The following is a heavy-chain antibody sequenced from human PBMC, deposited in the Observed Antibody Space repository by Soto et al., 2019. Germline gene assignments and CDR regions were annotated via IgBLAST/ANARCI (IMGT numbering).Heavy chain of an antibody. J-gene: IGHJ4*02. CDR3: VKSPMVRGVPQYFDY. CDR2: ISGSGDST. CDR1: GFTFSSYA. V-gene: IGHV3-23*01. D-gene: IGHD3-10*01. Sequence: PGGSLRLSCAASGFTFSSYAMSWVRQAPGKGLEWVSGISGSGDSTYYADSVKGRFTISRDNSKNTLYLQMNSLRAEDTAVYYCVKSPMVRGVPQYFDYWGQGTLVNVS.